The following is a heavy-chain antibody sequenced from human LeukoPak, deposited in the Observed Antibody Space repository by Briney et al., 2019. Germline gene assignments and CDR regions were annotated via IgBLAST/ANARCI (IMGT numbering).Heavy chain of an antibody. CDR3: AKKGYFDWVTLDY. J-gene: IGHJ4*02. D-gene: IGHD3-9*01. Sequence: GGSLRLSCAASGFTFSSYGMHWVRHAPGKGLEWLAFIRYDGSNKYYADSVKGRFNIFRDNSKNTLYLQMNSLRAEDTAVYYCAKKGYFDWVTLDYWGQGTLVTVSS. V-gene: IGHV3-30*02. CDR2: IRYDGSNK. CDR1: GFTFSSYG.